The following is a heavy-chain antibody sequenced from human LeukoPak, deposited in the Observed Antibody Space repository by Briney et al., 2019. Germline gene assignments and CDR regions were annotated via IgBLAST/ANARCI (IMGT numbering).Heavy chain of an antibody. J-gene: IGHJ4*02. D-gene: IGHD1-14*01. V-gene: IGHV3-11*04. CDR1: GFTFSDYY. CDR3: AKIGRYTVKAPLDY. CDR2: ISTGGSTI. Sequence: PGGSLRLSCAASGFTFSDYYMSWIRQAPGKGLEWVSYISTGGSTIYYADSVKGRFTISRDNAKNSLYLQMNSLRAEDTAVYYCAKIGRYTVKAPLDYWGQGTLVTVSS.